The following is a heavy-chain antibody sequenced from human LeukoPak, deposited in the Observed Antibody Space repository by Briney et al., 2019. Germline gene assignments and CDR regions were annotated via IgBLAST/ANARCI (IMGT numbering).Heavy chain of an antibody. CDR1: GFTFSSYA. Sequence: PGRSLRLSCAASGFTFSSYAMHWVRQAPGRGLEWVAVISYGGSNKYYADSVKGRFTISRDNSKNTLYLQMNSLRAEDTAVYYCAREEQQWLVRAFDIWGQGTMVTVSS. J-gene: IGHJ3*02. CDR2: ISYGGSNK. D-gene: IGHD6-19*01. V-gene: IGHV3-30*01. CDR3: AREEQQWLVRAFDI.